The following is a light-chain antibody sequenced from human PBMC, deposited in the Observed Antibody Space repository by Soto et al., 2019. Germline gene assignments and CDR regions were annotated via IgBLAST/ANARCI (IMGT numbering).Light chain of an antibody. CDR1: QSVSSN. Sequence: EIVMTQSPATLSVSPGERATLSCRASQSVSSNLAWYQQKPGQAPRLLIYGASTRATGIPARFSGSGSGTEFTLTISSLQSEDFAVYYWQQYNNWPRTLGQGTKVEIK. V-gene: IGKV3-15*01. J-gene: IGKJ1*01. CDR3: QQYNNWPRT. CDR2: GAS.